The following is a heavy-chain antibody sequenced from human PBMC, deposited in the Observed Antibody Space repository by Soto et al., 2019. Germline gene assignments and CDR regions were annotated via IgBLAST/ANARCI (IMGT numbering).Heavy chain of an antibody. V-gene: IGHV3-30*18. CDR2: ISYDGSNK. Sequence: GGSLRLSCAAAGFTFSSYGMHWVRQAPGKGLEWVAVISYDGSNKYYADSVKGRFTISRDNSKNTLYLQMNSLRAEDTAVYYCAKDWGVEMATSLDYWGQGTLVTVSS. CDR3: AKDWGVEMATSLDY. J-gene: IGHJ4*02. D-gene: IGHD3-16*01. CDR1: GFTFSSYG.